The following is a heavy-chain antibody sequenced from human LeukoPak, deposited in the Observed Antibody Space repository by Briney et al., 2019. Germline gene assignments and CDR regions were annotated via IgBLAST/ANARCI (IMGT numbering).Heavy chain of an antibody. D-gene: IGHD4-23*01. CDR1: GFTLSNFW. CDR3: ARESTEVTPGY. J-gene: IGHJ4*02. CDR2: MERDGSEK. Sequence: GGSLRLSCAASGFTLSNFWMSWVRQAPGKGLEWVANMERDGSEKNYVDAVKGRFTISRDNAKNTLFLQMNSLRGDDTAVYYCARESTEVTPGYWGQGTLVTVSS. V-gene: IGHV3-7*01.